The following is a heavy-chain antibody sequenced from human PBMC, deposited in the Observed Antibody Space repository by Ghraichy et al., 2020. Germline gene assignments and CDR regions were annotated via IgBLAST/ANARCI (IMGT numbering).Heavy chain of an antibody. CDR3: AREGLSGRKNWFDP. CDR2: IYTSGST. J-gene: IGHJ5*02. Sequence: SQTLSLTCTVSGGSISSYYWSWIRQPAGKGLEWIGRIYTSGSTNYNPSLKSRVTMSVDTSKNQFSLKLSSVTAADTAVYYCAREGLSGRKNWFDPWGQGTLVTVSS. CDR1: GGSISSYY. V-gene: IGHV4-4*07. D-gene: IGHD2-15*01.